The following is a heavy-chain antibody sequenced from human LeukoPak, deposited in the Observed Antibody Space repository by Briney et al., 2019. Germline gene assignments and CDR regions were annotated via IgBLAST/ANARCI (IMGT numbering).Heavy chain of an antibody. J-gene: IGHJ4*02. D-gene: IGHD5-12*01. CDR1: GFTISTYW. CDR3: ARDPKWLDY. CDR2: TNQEGSEK. V-gene: IGHV3-7*01. Sequence: GGSLRLSCAASGFTISTYWMSWVRQAPGKGLEWVANTNQEGSEKYYVDSVKGRFTISKDDAKNSLYLQMNSLRAEDTAVYYCARDPKWLDYWGQGTLVTVSS.